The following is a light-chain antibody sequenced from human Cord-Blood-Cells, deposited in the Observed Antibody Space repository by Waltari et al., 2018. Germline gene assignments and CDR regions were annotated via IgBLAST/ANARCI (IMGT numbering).Light chain of an antibody. J-gene: IGLJ2*01. CDR1: VLAKKKKY. CDR2: KDS. V-gene: IGLV3-27*01. CDR3: YSAADNNVV. Sequence: SYELTQPSSVSVSPGQTARITCSGDVLAKKKKYARRFQQKPGQAPVRVIYKDSERPSGIPERFSGSSSGTTVTLTISGAQVEDEADYYCYSAADNNVVFGGGTKLTVL.